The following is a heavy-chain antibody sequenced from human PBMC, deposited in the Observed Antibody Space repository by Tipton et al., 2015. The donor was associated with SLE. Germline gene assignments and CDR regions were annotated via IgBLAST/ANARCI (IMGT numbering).Heavy chain of an antibody. D-gene: IGHD3-10*01. CDR2: VHYSGYT. J-gene: IGHJ4*02. V-gene: IGHV4-39*07. CDR1: GDSFASSGYL. Sequence: GLVKPSETLSLICTVSGDSFASSGYLWGWIRQSPGRGLEWIGSVHYSGYTYYNPSLKSRVTISLDTSKNQFSLKLTAVTAADTAVYYCARGPLPYGSGTYFDDWGQGTLVTVSS. CDR3: ARGPLPYGSGTYFDD.